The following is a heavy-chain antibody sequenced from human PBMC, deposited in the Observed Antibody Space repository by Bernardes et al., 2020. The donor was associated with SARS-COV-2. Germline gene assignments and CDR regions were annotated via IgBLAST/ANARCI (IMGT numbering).Heavy chain of an antibody. D-gene: IGHD3-9*01. CDR2: VYSRAST. CDR1: GGSISNYY. CDR3: ARSEDILTGYAFDH. V-gene: IGHV4-59*01. J-gene: IGHJ4*02. Sequence: SETLSLTCTVSGGSISNYYWSWTRQPPGKGLEWIGYVYSRASTSYNPSLKTRGTISLDTSKNRFSLKLPSVTAADTAVYYCARSEDILTGYAFDHWGQGTLVTVSS.